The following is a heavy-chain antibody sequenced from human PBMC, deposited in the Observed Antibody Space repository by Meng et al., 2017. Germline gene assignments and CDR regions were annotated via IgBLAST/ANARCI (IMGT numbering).Heavy chain of an antibody. CDR2: ISSSGSTI. CDR1: GFTFDDYA. Sequence: GGSLRLSCAASGFTFDDYAMHWVRQAPGKGLEWVSSISSSGSTIYYADSVKGRFTISRDNAKNSLYLQMNSLRAEDTAVYYCASLISELGYWGQGTLVTVSS. CDR3: ASLISELGY. V-gene: IGHV3-11*01. D-gene: IGHD1-26*01. J-gene: IGHJ4*02.